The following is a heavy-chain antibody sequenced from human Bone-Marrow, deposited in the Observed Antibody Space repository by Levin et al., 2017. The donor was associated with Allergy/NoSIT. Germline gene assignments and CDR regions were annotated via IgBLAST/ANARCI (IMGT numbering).Heavy chain of an antibody. J-gene: IGHJ3*02. CDR3: TKDDSPYGGAWCEALDI. CDR2: IKQDGNEK. Sequence: GGSLRLSCAASGITFSTYWMTWVRQAPGKGLEWVANIKQDGNEKNYVDSVKGRFTISRDNSKSALYLQMNSLRPEDTAVYYCTKDDSPYGGAWCEALDIWGKGRMVTVSA. V-gene: IGHV3-7*01. D-gene: IGHD3-22*01. CDR1: GITFSTYW.